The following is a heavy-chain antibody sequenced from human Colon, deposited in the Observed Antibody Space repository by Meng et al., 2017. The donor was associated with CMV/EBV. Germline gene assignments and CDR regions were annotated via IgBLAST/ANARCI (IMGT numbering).Heavy chain of an antibody. Sequence: SGDSIITTTYYWGWIRQTPGKGLEWIGSIYYAGNTYYNPALKSRLTMSVDTSKNQFSLKLASVTAADTAIYYCSRHRGPTRGGWFDPWGQGTLVTVSS. CDR2: IYYAGNT. CDR1: GDSIITTTYY. CDR3: SRHRGPTRGGWFDP. J-gene: IGHJ5*01. V-gene: IGHV4-39*01. D-gene: IGHD2-2*01.